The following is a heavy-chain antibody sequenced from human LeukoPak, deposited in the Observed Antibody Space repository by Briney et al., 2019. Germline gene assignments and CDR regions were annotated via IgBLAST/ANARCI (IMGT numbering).Heavy chain of an antibody. V-gene: IGHV4-4*07. CDR2: IYTSGST. Sequence: SESLSLTCTVSGGSISSYYWSWIRQPAGKGLEWIGRIYTSGSTNYNPSLKSRVTMSVDTSKNQFSLKLSSVTAADTAVYYCTRGSIAYYYMDAWGKGTTVTISS. CDR3: TRGSIAYYYMDA. CDR1: GGSISSYY. D-gene: IGHD3-22*01. J-gene: IGHJ6*03.